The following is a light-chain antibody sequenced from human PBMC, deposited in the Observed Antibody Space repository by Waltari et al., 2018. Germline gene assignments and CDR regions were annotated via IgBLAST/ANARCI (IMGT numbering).Light chain of an antibody. CDR3: CSYAGRATWA. J-gene: IGLJ3*02. CDR2: DVS. CDR1: SSDVGGYDY. Sequence: QSALTQPRSVSGSPGHSVTISCTGTSSDVGGYDYVFWYQQYPGKAPKLVIYDVSKRPSGVPDRFSGSKSGNTASLTISGLQAEDEADYNCCSYAGRATWAFGGGTKLTVL. V-gene: IGLV2-11*01.